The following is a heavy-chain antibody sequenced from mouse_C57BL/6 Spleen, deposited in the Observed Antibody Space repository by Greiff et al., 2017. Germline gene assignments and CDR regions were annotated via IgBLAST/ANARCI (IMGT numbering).Heavy chain of an antibody. D-gene: IGHD3-2*02. J-gene: IGHJ4*01. CDR3: ARRETAQVYYYAMDY. Sequence: VQLQQSGPELVKPGASVKISCKASGYSFTGYYMNWVKQSPEKSLEWIGEINPSTGGTTYNQKFKAKATLTVDKSSSTAYMQLKSLTSEDSAVYYCARRETAQVYYYAMDYWGQGTSVTVSS. V-gene: IGHV1-42*01. CDR1: GYSFTGYY. CDR2: INPSTGGT.